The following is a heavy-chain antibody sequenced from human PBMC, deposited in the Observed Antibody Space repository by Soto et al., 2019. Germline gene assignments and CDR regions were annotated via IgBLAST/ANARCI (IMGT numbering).Heavy chain of an antibody. CDR1: GFTFSSYA. D-gene: IGHD5-12*01. CDR2: ISGSGGST. V-gene: IGHV3-23*01. CDR3: AKGIKGYDSALYYYYYMDV. Sequence: GGSLRLSCAASGFTFSSYAMSWVRQAPGKGLEWVSAISGSGGSTYYADSVKGRFTISRENSKNTLYLQMNSLRAEDTAVYYCAKGIKGYDSALYYYYYMDVWGKGTTVTVSS. J-gene: IGHJ6*03.